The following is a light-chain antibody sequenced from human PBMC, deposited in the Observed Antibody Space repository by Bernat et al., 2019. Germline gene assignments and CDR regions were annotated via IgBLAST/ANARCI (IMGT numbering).Light chain of an antibody. Sequence: DIQLTQSPPFLSASVGDRGTITCRASQVIGTYLAWYQQKPGKAPNLLIYGASTLPTGVPSRFSGSGSGTEFTLTISSLRAEDFATYHCQQLNSYPITFGQGTRLEIK. J-gene: IGKJ5*01. V-gene: IGKV1-9*01. CDR2: GAS. CDR3: QQLNSYPIT. CDR1: QVIGTY.